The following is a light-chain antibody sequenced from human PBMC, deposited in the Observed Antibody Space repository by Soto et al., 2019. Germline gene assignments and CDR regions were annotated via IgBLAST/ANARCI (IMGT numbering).Light chain of an antibody. Sequence: QSALTQPASVSGSPGQSSTISCAGTSSDVGGYNYVSWYQQHPGKAPKLIIYEVTNRPSGVSSRFSASKSGNTASLTISGLQAEDEADYYCSSYAGSTYVFGTGTKVTVL. V-gene: IGLV2-14*01. J-gene: IGLJ1*01. CDR3: SSYAGSTYV. CDR2: EVT. CDR1: SSDVGGYNY.